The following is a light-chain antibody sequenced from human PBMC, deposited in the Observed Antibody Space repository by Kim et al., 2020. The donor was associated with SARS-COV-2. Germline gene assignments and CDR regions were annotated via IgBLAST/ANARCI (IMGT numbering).Light chain of an antibody. J-gene: IGKJ2*01. V-gene: IGKV3-15*01. Sequence: EIVMTQSPPTLSVSPGDRATLSCRASQDITNSLAWYQQKPGQAPRLLIYGANTRATGVPVRFSGRQSGTEFTLTISSLQSEDFAVYYCQQYRTWPLFGPGTKLEI. CDR2: GAN. CDR1: QDITNS. CDR3: QQYRTWPL.